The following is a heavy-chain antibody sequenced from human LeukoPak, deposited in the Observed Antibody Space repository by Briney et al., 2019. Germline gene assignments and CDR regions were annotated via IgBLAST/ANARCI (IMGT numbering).Heavy chain of an antibody. Sequence: GESLKISCKGSGYSFTTYWIGWVRQMPGKGLEWMGIIYPSDSYTNYSPSFQGHVTISADKSISTAYLQWSSLKASDTAMYYCARHAHYCSSTSCTHSYYYYGMDVWGQGTTVTVSS. CDR1: GYSFTTYW. CDR3: ARHAHYCSSTSCTHSYYYYGMDV. D-gene: IGHD2-2*01. V-gene: IGHV5-51*01. J-gene: IGHJ6*02. CDR2: IYPSDSYT.